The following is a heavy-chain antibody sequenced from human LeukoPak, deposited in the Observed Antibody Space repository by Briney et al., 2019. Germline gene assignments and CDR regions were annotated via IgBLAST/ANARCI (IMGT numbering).Heavy chain of an antibody. CDR1: GYTFTSYY. D-gene: IGHD3-22*01. Sequence: ASVKVSCKASGYTFTSYYMHWVRQAPGQGLEWMGIINPSGGSTSYAQKFQGRVTMTRDMSTSTVYMELSSLRSEDTAVYYCTAYYYGSSGYYHLGDYWGQGTLVTVSS. J-gene: IGHJ4*02. V-gene: IGHV1-46*01. CDR3: TAYYYGSSGYYHLGDY. CDR2: INPSGGST.